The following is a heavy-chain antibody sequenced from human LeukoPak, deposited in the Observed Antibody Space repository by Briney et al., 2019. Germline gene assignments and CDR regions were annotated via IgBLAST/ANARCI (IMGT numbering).Heavy chain of an antibody. J-gene: IGHJ4*02. Sequence: GGSLKLSCAASGFTFSTYWMHWVRQAPGKGLLWVSRINSDGTLISYADSVKGRFTISRDNAKNTLYLQMDSLKGEDTAVYYCATEMGGRWGQGTLVTVS. D-gene: IGHD1-26*01. CDR1: GFTFSTYW. CDR3: ATEMGGR. V-gene: IGHV3-74*01. CDR2: INSDGTLI.